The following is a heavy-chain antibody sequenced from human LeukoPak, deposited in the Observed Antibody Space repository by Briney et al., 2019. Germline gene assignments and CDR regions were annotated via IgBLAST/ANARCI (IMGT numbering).Heavy chain of an antibody. V-gene: IGHV4-30-4*07. CDR1: GGSISSGGYS. J-gene: IGHJ6*03. D-gene: IGHD3-22*01. Sequence: PSQTLSLTCAVSGGSISSGGYSWSWIRQPPGKGLEWIGYIYYSGSTYYNPSLKSRVTISVDTSKNQFSLKLSSVTAADTAVYYCARGSWVSSGYYYWGVLARNYYMDVWGKGTTVTVSS. CDR3: ARGSWVSSGYYYWGVLARNYYMDV. CDR2: IYYSGST.